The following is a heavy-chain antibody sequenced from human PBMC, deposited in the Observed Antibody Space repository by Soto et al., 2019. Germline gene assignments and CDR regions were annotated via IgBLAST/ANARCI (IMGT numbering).Heavy chain of an antibody. CDR2: ISSSSYI. J-gene: IGHJ4*02. D-gene: IGHD2-15*01. Sequence: GGSLRLSCAASGFTFSSYSMNWVRQAPGKGLEWVSSISSSSYIYYADSVKGRFTISRDNSKNTLYLQMNSLRAEDTAVYYCARDGGSTPIDYWGQGTLVTVSS. V-gene: IGHV3-21*01. CDR3: ARDGGSTPIDY. CDR1: GFTFSSYS.